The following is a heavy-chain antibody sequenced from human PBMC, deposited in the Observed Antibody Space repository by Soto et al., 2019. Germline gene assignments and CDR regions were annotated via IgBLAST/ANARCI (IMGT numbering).Heavy chain of an antibody. CDR2: INHSGST. D-gene: IGHD3-10*01. CDR1: GGSFSGYY. J-gene: IGHJ5*02. CDR3: ARGTIARWFDP. Sequence: SETLSLTCAVYGGSFSGYYWSWIRQPPGKGLEWIGEINHSGSTNYNPSLKSRVTISVDTSKNHFALKLSSVTAADTAVYYCARGTIARWFDPWGQGTLVTVSA. V-gene: IGHV4-34*01.